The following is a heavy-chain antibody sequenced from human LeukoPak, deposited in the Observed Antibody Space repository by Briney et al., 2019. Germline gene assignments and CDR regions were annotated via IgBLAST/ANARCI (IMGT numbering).Heavy chain of an antibody. CDR3: ARVLGRYSGYDLHP. J-gene: IGHJ5*02. Sequence: SETLSLTCTVSGGSISSYYWSWIRQPPGKGLEWIGYIYYSGSTNYNPSLKSRVTISVDTSKNQFSLKLSSVTDADTAVYYCARVLGRYSGYDLHPWGQGTLVTVSS. CDR2: IYYSGST. V-gene: IGHV4-59*01. D-gene: IGHD5-12*01. CDR1: GGSISSYY.